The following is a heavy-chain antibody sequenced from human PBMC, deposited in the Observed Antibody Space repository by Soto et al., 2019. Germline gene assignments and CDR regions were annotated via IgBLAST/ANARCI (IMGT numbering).Heavy chain of an antibody. CDR1: GFTFSGSA. CDR3: TNPQVYYGMDV. V-gene: IGHV3-73*02. CDR2: IRSKANNYAT. J-gene: IGHJ6*02. Sequence: EVQLVESGGGLVQPGGYLKLYCAASGFTFSGSAVHWVRQASGKGLEWVGRIRSKANNYATAYAASVQGRFTIFRDDLKNTAYLQMNSLKTEDTAVYYCTNPQVYYGMDVWGQGTTVTVSS.